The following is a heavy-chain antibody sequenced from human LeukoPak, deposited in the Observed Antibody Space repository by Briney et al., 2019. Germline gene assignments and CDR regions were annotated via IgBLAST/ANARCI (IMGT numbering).Heavy chain of an antibody. J-gene: IGHJ4*02. CDR2: IYPHDSDT. V-gene: IGHV5-51*01. Sequence: GESLKISCQGSGYSFPNYWIGWVRQMPGKGLEWMAIIYPHDSDTRYSPSFQGQVTISVDKSFNTAYLQWSSLKASDTAMYYCVRHPFDYWGQGTLVTVSS. CDR1: GYSFPNYW. CDR3: VRHPFDY.